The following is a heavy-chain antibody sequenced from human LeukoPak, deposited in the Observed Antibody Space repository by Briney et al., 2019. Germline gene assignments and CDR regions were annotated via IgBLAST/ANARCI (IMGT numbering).Heavy chain of an antibody. Sequence: SVKVSCKASGGTFSSYAISWVRQAPGQGLEWMGGIIPIFGTANYAQKFQGRVTITTDESTSTAYMELSSLRSEYTAVYYCARATDGSYSALDYWGQGTLVTVSS. D-gene: IGHD1-26*01. CDR2: IIPIFGTA. V-gene: IGHV1-69*05. CDR1: GGTFSSYA. CDR3: ARATDGSYSALDY. J-gene: IGHJ4*02.